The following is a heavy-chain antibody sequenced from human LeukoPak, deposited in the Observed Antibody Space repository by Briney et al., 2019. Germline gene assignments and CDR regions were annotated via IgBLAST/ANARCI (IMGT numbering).Heavy chain of an antibody. V-gene: IGHV3-48*02. Sequence: GGSLRLSCATSGFSFTDYPMDWVRQAPGKGLEWISNIRTTAEGAKYAYYADSVKGRVTISRDDGKNTLYLHMNSLRDDDTAVYYCATDQRYAFDYWGQGILVTVSS. CDR3: ATDQRYAFDY. CDR1: GFSFTDYP. J-gene: IGHJ4*02. CDR2: IRTTAEGAKYA. D-gene: IGHD3-9*01.